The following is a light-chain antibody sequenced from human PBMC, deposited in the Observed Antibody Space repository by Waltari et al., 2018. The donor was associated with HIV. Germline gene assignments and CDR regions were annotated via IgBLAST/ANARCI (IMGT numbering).Light chain of an antibody. V-gene: IGLV2-14*03. Sequence: QSALTQPASVSGSPGQSITLSCTGASRDVGRYNSVSWYQHHPGKAPKLIIYDVSNRPSGVSNRFSGSKSGTTASLTISGLQAEDEADYYCSSYTSSRTVVFGGGTKLTVL. CDR1: SRDVGRYNS. CDR3: SSYTSSRTVV. CDR2: DVS. J-gene: IGLJ2*01.